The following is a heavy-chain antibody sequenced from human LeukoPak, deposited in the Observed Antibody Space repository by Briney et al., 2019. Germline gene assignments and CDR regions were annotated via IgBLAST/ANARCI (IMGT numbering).Heavy chain of an antibody. Sequence: SETLSLTCAVYGGSFSGYFCSWIRQSPGKDLEWIGEVSQSGDTYYNPSLTSRVTMSVDTSKNQFSLTVNSVTAANTAVYYCARGLGGPRLRYWGQGTLVTVSS. J-gene: IGHJ4*02. D-gene: IGHD3-16*01. CDR3: ARGLGGPRLRY. V-gene: IGHV4-34*01. CDR2: VSQSGDT. CDR1: GGSFSGYF.